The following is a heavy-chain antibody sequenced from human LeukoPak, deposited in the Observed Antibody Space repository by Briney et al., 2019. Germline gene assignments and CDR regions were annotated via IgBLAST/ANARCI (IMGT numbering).Heavy chain of an antibody. CDR3: ARRGYQLLYGDY. D-gene: IGHD2-2*02. Sequence: GGSLRLSCAASGFTFSDYYMSWIRQAPGKGLQWVSYISSSGSTIHYADSVKGRFTISRDNAKNSLFLQMNSLRAEDTAVYYCARRGYQLLYGDYWGQGTLVTVSS. CDR1: GFTFSDYY. CDR2: ISSSGSTI. J-gene: IGHJ4*02. V-gene: IGHV3-11*04.